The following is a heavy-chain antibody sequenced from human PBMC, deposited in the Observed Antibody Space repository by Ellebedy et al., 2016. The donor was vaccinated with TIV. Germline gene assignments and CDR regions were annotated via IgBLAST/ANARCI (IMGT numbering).Heavy chain of an antibody. CDR2: ISGYSGNT. Sequence: AASVKVSCKASGYTFSNYAITWVRQAPGQGLEWMGWISGYSGNTNYAQKFQGRVTMTTNTPTSMAYMELRSLRSDDTAVYYCAREGGDYYFGLDAWGQGTTVTVSS. D-gene: IGHD3-16*01. CDR3: AREGGDYYFGLDA. V-gene: IGHV1-18*01. CDR1: GYTFSNYA. J-gene: IGHJ6*02.